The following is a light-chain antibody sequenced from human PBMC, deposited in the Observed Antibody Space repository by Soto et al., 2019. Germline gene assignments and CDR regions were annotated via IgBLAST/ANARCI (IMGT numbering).Light chain of an antibody. V-gene: IGKV1-6*01. J-gene: IGKJ1*01. CDR3: LQDFNYPWT. CDR2: ATS. CDR1: QDIRSD. Sequence: AIQVTQSPSSLSASVGDRVTITCRASQDIRSDLGWYQQKPGKAPKLLIFATSTLQSGVPSRFSGTGSGTDFPLTISSLQPEDFATYYCLQDFNYPWTFGKGTKVDIK.